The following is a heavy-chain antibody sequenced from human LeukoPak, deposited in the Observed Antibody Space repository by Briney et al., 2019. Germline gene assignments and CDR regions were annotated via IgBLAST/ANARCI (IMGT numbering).Heavy chain of an antibody. D-gene: IGHD5-24*01. CDR1: GYTFTAYY. CDR2: LNPNSGDT. Sequence: ASVKVSCKASGYTFTAYYMHWVRQAPGQGLEWMGWLNPNSGDTNYAQKFQGRVSMTRDSSISTAYMDLSDLRSGDTAVYSCARGRNIEMTTMSGGSDYWGQGTLVTVSS. CDR3: ARGRNIEMTTMSGGSDY. J-gene: IGHJ4*02. V-gene: IGHV1-2*02.